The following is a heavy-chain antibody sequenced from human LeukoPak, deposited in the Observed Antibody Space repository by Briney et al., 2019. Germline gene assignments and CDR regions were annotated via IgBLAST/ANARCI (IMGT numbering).Heavy chain of an antibody. CDR2: VYYSGST. CDR3: TRHLARATTGDYFDY. Sequence: SETLSLTCTVSGASISSGGRYWSWIRQHPGKGLEWIGYVYYSGSTYYNPSLESRVTISVDTSKRQFSLKLISVTVADTAIYFCTRHLARATTGDYFDYWGQGGLVTVSS. J-gene: IGHJ4*02. V-gene: IGHV4-31*03. CDR1: GASISSGGRY. D-gene: IGHD4-17*01.